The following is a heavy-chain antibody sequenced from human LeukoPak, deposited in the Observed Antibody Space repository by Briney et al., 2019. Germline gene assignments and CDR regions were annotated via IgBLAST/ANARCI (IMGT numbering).Heavy chain of an antibody. D-gene: IGHD3-10*01. CDR3: AKGIGFGELLLYYFDY. Sequence: GGSLRLSCAASGFIVSSNYMSWVRQAPGKGLEWVSVIYSGGSTYYADSVKGRFTISRDNSKNTLYLQMNSLRAEDTAVYYCAKGIGFGELLLYYFDYWGQGTLVTVSS. J-gene: IGHJ4*02. CDR1: GFIVSSNY. V-gene: IGHV3-53*01. CDR2: IYSGGST.